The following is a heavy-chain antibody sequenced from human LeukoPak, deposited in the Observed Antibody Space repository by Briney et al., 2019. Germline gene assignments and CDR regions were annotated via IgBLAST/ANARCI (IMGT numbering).Heavy chain of an antibody. V-gene: IGHV3-9*01. J-gene: IGHJ4*02. CDR2: ISWNSGSI. D-gene: IGHD4-17*01. CDR3: AAHGDYGGYFDY. CDR1: GFTFDDYA. Sequence: PGGSLRLSCAASGFTFDDYAMHWVRQAPGKGLEWVSGISWNSGSIGYADSVKGRFTTSRDNAKNSLYLQMNSLRAEDTALYYCAAHGDYGGYFDYWGQGTLVTVSS.